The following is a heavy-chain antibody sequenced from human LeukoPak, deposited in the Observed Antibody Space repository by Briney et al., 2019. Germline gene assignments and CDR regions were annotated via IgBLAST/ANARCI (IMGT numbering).Heavy chain of an antibody. CDR1: GGSISSYY. V-gene: IGHV4-59*12. CDR3: ARDESRRAGPSYNWFDP. J-gene: IGHJ5*02. Sequence: SETVSLTCTVSGGSISSYYWSWIRQPPGQGLEWIGYIYYSGSTNYNPSLKSRVTISVDTSKNQFSLKLSSVTAADTAVYYCARDESRRAGPSYNWFDPWGQGTLVTVSS. D-gene: IGHD6-13*01. CDR2: IYYSGST.